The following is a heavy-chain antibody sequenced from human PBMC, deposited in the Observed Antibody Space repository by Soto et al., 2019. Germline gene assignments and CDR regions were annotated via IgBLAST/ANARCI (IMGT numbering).Heavy chain of an antibody. Sequence: PGGSLRLSCVASGFMFTKSTMNLVRQAPGKGLECVSSITSASDYIFYADSVKGRFTISRDNAQNSLYLQMNSLRAEDTAVYYCARVGTGSSTPVDIWGQGKMVTVSS. V-gene: IGHV3-21*01. J-gene: IGHJ3*02. CDR1: GFMFTKST. CDR3: ARVGTGSSTPVDI. D-gene: IGHD3-9*01. CDR2: ITSASDYI.